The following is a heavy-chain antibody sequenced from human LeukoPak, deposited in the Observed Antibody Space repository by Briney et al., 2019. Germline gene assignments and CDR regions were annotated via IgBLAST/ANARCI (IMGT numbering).Heavy chain of an antibody. Sequence: GGSLRLSCAASGFTFSSYGMHWVRQAPGKGLEWVAFIRYDGSNKYYADSVKGRFTISRDNSKNTLYLQMNSLRAEDTAVYYCAKTWAYYYDSSGYRPIVYWSQGTLVTVSS. J-gene: IGHJ4*02. CDR2: IRYDGSNK. CDR3: AKTWAYYYDSSGYRPIVY. D-gene: IGHD3-22*01. CDR1: GFTFSSYG. V-gene: IGHV3-30*02.